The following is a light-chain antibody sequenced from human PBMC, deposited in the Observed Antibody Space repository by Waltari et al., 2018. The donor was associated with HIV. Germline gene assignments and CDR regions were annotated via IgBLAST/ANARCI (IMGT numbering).Light chain of an antibody. CDR1: AVPKHY. CDR3: QSGHNSDSI. J-gene: IGLJ2*01. Sequence: SYELTQAPWVSVPPGPTSKTTCPGAAVPKHYVYWYQPKPGQAPLMMIFKDSERPSEIPARFSASSSGATSMLTISGVQAEDEADYYCQSGHNSDSIFGGGTKLTVL. V-gene: IGLV3-25*03. CDR2: KDS.